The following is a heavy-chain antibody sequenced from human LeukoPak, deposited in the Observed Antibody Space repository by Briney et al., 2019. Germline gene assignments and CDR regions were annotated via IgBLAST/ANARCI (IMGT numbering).Heavy chain of an antibody. J-gene: IGHJ6*03. D-gene: IGHD6-6*01. CDR2: ISSSGSTI. V-gene: IGHV3-11*04. CDR3: ARETLPYSSSSVYYYYYMDV. CDR1: GFTFSDYY. Sequence: GGSLRLSCAASGFTFSDYYMSWIRQAPGKGLEWVSYISSSGSTIYYADSVKGRFTISRDNAKNSLYLQMNSLRAEDTAVYYCARETLPYSSSSVYYYYYMDVWGKGTTVTVSS.